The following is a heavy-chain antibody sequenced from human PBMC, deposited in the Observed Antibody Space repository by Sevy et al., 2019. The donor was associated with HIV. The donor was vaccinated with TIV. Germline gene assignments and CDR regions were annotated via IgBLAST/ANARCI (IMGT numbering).Heavy chain of an antibody. CDR3: ARGRPYGDYFDS. Sequence: SETLSLTCTVSDDSISSGGYYWVWIRQPAGTELEWIGLINPSGSTSYNPSLKSRVTMSIDMSKSQFSLRLTSVTAADTAVYFCARGRPYGDYFDSWGQGALVTVSS. J-gene: IGHJ4*02. CDR1: DDSISSGGYY. D-gene: IGHD4-17*01. V-gene: IGHV4-61*02. CDR2: INPSGST.